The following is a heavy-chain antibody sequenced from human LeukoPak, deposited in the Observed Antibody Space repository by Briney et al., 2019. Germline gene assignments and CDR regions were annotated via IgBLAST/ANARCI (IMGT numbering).Heavy chain of an antibody. CDR3: ARVDTVTTTFDY. V-gene: IGHV4-61*01. CDR1: GGSVSSCNYY. D-gene: IGHD4-17*01. CDR2: IHYTGSP. Sequence: SETLSPTCTVSGGSVSSCNYYWSWIRQPPGKGLEWIGYIHYTGSPNYTPSLKSRVTISVDTSKNQFSLRLNSVTAADTAVYYYARVDTVTTTFDYWGQGTLVTVSS. J-gene: IGHJ4*02.